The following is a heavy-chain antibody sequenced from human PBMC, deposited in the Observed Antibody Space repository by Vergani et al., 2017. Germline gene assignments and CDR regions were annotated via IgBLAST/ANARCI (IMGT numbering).Heavy chain of an antibody. CDR3: ARDLRTGPTPGGWFDP. CDR2: INPNSGGT. CDR1: GYTFTGYY. J-gene: IGHJ5*02. D-gene: IGHD7-27*01. V-gene: IGHV1-2*02. Sequence: QVQLVQSGAEVKKPGASVKVSCKASGYTFTGYYMHWVRQAPGQGLEWMGWINPNSGGTNYAQKFQGRVTMTRDTSISTAYMELSRLRSDDTAGYYCARDLRTGPTPGGWFDPWGQGTLVTVSS.